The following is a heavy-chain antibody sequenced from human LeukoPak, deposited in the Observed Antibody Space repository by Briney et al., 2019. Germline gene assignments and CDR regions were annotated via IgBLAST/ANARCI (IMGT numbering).Heavy chain of an antibody. CDR3: GSGPNWFDP. J-gene: IGHJ5*02. CDR1: GGSISSSSYY. V-gene: IGHV4-39*07. Sequence: PSETLSLTCTVSGGSISSSSYYWSWIRQPPGKGLEWIGEINHSGSTNYNPSLKSRVTISVDTSKNQFSLKLSSVTAADTAVYYCGSGPNWFDPWGQGTLVTVSS. CDR2: INHSGST. D-gene: IGHD6-19*01.